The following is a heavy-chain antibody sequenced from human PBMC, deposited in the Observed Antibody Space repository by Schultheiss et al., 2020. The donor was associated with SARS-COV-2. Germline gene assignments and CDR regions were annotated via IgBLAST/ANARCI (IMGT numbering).Heavy chain of an antibody. CDR3: AREQTSSSWYYYYGMDV. D-gene: IGHD6-13*01. CDR1: GFTVSSNY. Sequence: GGSLRLSCAASGFTVSSNYMSWVRQAPGNGLEWVSVIYSGGSTYYADSVKGRFTISRDNSKNTLYLQMNSLRAEDTAVYYCAREQTSSSWYYYYGMDVWGQGTTVTVSS. J-gene: IGHJ6*02. CDR2: IYSGGST. V-gene: IGHV3-53*01.